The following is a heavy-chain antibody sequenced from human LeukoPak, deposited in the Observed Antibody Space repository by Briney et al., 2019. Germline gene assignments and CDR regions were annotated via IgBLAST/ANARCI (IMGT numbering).Heavy chain of an antibody. CDR3: ASRKLGNDY. CDR2: INHTGST. Sequence: PSETLSLTCTISGGSVSDYYWSWIRQSPGKGLEWIGYINHTGSTSYSPSLKSRVTISADTSQNQFSLKLSSVTAADTAVYYCASRKLGNDYWGQGTLVTVSS. J-gene: IGHJ4*02. CDR1: GGSVSDYY. D-gene: IGHD7-27*01. V-gene: IGHV4-59*02.